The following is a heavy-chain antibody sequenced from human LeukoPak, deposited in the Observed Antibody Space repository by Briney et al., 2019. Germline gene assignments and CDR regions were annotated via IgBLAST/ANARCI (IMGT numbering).Heavy chain of an antibody. CDR1: GFIFSSYS. V-gene: IGHV3-21*01. CDR2: ISTSSSYI. D-gene: IGHD4-23*01. CDR3: TREYGGFDY. Sequence: GGALRLSCAAPGFIFSSYSMNWGRQAPGEGLEWVSSISTSSSYIDYADSVRGRFTTSREKAKNSLYLQMNSLSAENTAVYYCTREYGGFDYWGQGTLVTVSS. J-gene: IGHJ4*02.